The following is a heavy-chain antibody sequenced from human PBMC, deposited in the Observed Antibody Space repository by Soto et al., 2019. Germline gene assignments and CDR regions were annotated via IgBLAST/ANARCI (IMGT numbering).Heavy chain of an antibody. V-gene: IGHV1-18*01. Sequence: QVQLVQSGAEVKKPGASVKVSCKASGYTFTSYGISWVRQAPGQGLEWMGWISAYNGNTNYAQKLQGRVTMTTDTATSTAYMELRSLRSDGTAVYYCARDLQQLELPYNWFDPWGQGTLVTVSS. J-gene: IGHJ5*02. D-gene: IGHD6-13*01. CDR2: ISAYNGNT. CDR3: ARDLQQLELPYNWFDP. CDR1: GYTFTSYG.